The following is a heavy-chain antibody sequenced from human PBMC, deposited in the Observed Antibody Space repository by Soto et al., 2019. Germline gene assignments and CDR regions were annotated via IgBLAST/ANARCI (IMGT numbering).Heavy chain of an antibody. Sequence: SETLSLTCTVSGGSISSGDYYWSWIRQPPGKGLEWIGYIYYSGSTYYNPSLKSRVTISVDTSKNQFSLKLSSVTAADTAVYYCARAYYDFWSGYGSWFDPWGQGTLVTV. CDR2: IYYSGST. V-gene: IGHV4-30-4*01. CDR3: ARAYYDFWSGYGSWFDP. J-gene: IGHJ5*02. CDR1: GGSISSGDYY. D-gene: IGHD3-3*01.